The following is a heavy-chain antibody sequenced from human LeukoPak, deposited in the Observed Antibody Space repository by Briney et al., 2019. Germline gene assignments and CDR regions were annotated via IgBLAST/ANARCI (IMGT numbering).Heavy chain of an antibody. CDR3: ARGVVGATTGWYFDL. CDR2: IYSGGST. V-gene: IGHV3-53*01. CDR1: GFTVSSNY. Sequence: GGSLRLSCAASGFTVSSNYMSWVRQAPGKGLELVSVIYSGGSTYYADSVKGRFTISRDNFKNTLYLHMNRLRAEDTTVYYCARGVVGATTGWYFDLWGRGTLVTVSS. J-gene: IGHJ2*01. D-gene: IGHD1-26*01.